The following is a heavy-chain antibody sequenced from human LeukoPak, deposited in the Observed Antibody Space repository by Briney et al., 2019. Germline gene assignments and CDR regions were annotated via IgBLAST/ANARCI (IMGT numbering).Heavy chain of an antibody. D-gene: IGHD3-3*01. CDR1: GYTFTGYY. Sequence: ASVKVSCKASGYTFTGYYMHWVRQAPGQGLEWMGWINPNSGGTNYAQKFQGRVTMTRDTSISTAYMELSRLRSDDTAVYYCARPRGPGSGYYSPHPVDYWGQGTLVTVSS. J-gene: IGHJ4*02. V-gene: IGHV1-2*02. CDR3: ARPRGPGSGYYSPHPVDY. CDR2: INPNSGGT.